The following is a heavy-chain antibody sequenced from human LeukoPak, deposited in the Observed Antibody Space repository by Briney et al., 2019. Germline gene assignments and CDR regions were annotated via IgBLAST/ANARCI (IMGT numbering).Heavy chain of an antibody. V-gene: IGHV3-23*01. J-gene: IGHJ4*02. CDR1: GFTFSSYA. D-gene: IGHD3-22*01. CDR2: ISGSGGST. CDR3: AKDRDDSSGYYYYYFDY. Sequence: GGSLRLSCAASGFTFSSYAMSWVRQAPGKGLERVSAISGSGGSTYYADSVKGRFTISRDNSKNTLYLQMNSLRAEDTAVYYCAKDRDDSSGYYYYYFDYWGQGTLVTVSS.